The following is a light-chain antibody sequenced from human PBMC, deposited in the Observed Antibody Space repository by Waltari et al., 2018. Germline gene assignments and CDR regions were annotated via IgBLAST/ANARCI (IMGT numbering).Light chain of an antibody. Sequence: QSALTQPASVSGSPGQSITTSCPGSHSNSGTYSLFSWFHHRPGKAPNLIIYGVSQRPSGVSVRFSGSKSGNTASLTISGLQAEDEADYYCCSYAGSVPYVFGTGTTVTVL. CDR2: GVS. CDR1: HSNSGTYSL. CDR3: CSYAGSVPYV. J-gene: IGLJ1*01. V-gene: IGLV2-23*02.